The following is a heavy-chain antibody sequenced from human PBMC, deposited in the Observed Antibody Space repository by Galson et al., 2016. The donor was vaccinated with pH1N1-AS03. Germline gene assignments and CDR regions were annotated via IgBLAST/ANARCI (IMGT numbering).Heavy chain of an antibody. J-gene: IGHJ5*02. CDR1: GFSLTTSGMC. V-gene: IGHV2-70*11. Sequence: PALVKPTQTLTVTCTFSGFSLTTSGMCVSWIRQPPGKALEWLARIEWDDDKYYTTSLKTRLTISQDTSKNQVVLTMTDMDPVDTATYYCARGYSGSYFHWFDPWGQGTLVTVSS. CDR2: IEWDDDK. CDR3: ARGYSGSYFHWFDP. D-gene: IGHD1-26*01.